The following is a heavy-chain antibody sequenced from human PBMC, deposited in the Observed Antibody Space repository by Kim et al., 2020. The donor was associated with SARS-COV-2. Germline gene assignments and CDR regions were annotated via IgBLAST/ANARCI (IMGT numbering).Heavy chain of an antibody. J-gene: IGHJ5*02. V-gene: IGHV4-39*01. CDR2: IYYSGST. CDR1: GGSISSSSYY. D-gene: IGHD4-17*01. CDR3: ARLYGDYEEVMWFDP. Sequence: SETLSLTCTVSGGSISSSSYYWGWIRQPPGKGLEWIGSIYYSGSTYYNPSLKSRVTISVDTSKNQFSLKLSSVTAADTAVYYCARLYGDYEEVMWFDPWGQGTLVTVSS.